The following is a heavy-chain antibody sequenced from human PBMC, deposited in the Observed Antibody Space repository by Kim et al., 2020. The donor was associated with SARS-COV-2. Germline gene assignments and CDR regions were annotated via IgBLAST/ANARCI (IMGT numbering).Heavy chain of an antibody. CDR3: ARDRSYPRDAFDI. V-gene: IGHV3-53*01. Sequence: GGSLRLSCAASGFTVSSNYMSWVRQAPGKGLEWVSVIYSGGSTYYADSVKGRFTISRDNSKNMLYLQMNSLRAEDTAVYYCARDRSYPRDAFDIWGQGTMVTVSS. J-gene: IGHJ3*02. D-gene: IGHD1-26*01. CDR2: IYSGGST. CDR1: GFTVSSNY.